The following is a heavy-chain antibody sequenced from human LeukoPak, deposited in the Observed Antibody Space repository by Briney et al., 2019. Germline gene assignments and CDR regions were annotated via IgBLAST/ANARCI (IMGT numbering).Heavy chain of an antibody. V-gene: IGHV4-34*01. J-gene: IGHJ6*03. D-gene: IGHD3-22*01. CDR2: VNHSGST. CDR1: GGSFSGYC. Sequence: SETLSLTCAVYGGSFSGYCWSWIRQPPGKGLEWIGEVNHSGSTNYNPSLKSRVTMSVDTSKNQFSLKLSSVTAADTAVYYCARHYYDSSGYFYYYYYMDVWGKGTTVTVSS. CDR3: ARHYYDSSGYFYYYYYMDV.